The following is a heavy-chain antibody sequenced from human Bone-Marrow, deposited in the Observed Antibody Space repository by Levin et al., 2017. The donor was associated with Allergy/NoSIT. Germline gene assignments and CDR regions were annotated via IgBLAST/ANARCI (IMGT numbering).Heavy chain of an antibody. CDR3: VSDAFDI. CDR1: GYTFTGYN. Sequence: ASVKVSCKTSGYTFTGYNIHWLRQAPGQGLEWMAWINPNTGATVYAQKFHGRVTLTRDTSINTAYMEMSRLRFDDTAMYYCVSDAFDIWGQGTMVTVSS. J-gene: IGHJ3*02. CDR2: INPNTGAT. V-gene: IGHV1-2*02.